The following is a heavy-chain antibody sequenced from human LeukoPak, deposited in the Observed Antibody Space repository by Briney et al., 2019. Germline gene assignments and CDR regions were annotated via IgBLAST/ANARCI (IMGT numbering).Heavy chain of an antibody. J-gene: IGHJ4*02. CDR1: GFTFSSYA. V-gene: IGHV3-23*01. D-gene: IGHD1-20*01. CDR2: IGGSGGST. Sequence: GGSLRLSCAASGFTFSSYAMSWVRQAPGKGLEWVSGIGGSGGSTCYADSVKGRFTISRDNSKNTLYLQINSLRAEDTAVYYCAKGPGNWIANFDYWGQGALVTVSS. CDR3: AKGPGNWIANFDY.